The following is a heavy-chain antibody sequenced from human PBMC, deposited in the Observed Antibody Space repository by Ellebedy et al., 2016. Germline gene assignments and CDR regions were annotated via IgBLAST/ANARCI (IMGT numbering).Heavy chain of an antibody. V-gene: IGHV3-23*01. D-gene: IGHD3-10*01. CDR3: ARSSMVRGGDLFDY. Sequence: GESLKISCTASGFTFSNYVMSWVRQAPGKGLKWVSGISRTDDSTYYADSVKGRFTISRDDPKNTLYLQMNSLRDEDTAVYYCARSSMVRGGDLFDYWGQGALVTVSS. CDR1: GFTFSNYV. CDR2: ISRTDDST. J-gene: IGHJ4*02.